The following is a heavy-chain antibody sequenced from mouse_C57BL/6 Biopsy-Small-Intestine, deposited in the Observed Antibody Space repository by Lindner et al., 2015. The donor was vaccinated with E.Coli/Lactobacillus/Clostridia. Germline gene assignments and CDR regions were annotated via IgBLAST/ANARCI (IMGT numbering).Heavy chain of an antibody. CDR3: ARGNYGSSYDY. D-gene: IGHD1-1*01. CDR1: GYVFSISW. CDR2: IYPRSDNT. Sequence: VQLQESGPGLVKPGASVKISCKASGYVFSISWMNWVKQRPGKGLEWIGRIYPRSDNTYYNEKFKGKATLTADKSSSTAYMELRSLTSEDSAVYFCARGNYGSSYDYWGQGTTLTVSS. V-gene: IGHV1-82*01. J-gene: IGHJ2*01.